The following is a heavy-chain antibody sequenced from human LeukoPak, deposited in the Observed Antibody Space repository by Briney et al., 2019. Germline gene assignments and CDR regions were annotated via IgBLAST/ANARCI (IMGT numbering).Heavy chain of an antibody. CDR3: AGRITSFGVVI. J-gene: IGHJ4*02. V-gene: IGHV3-7*01. CDR2: IKEDGSEK. CDR1: GFTFSSYW. Sequence: PGGSLRLSCAASGFTFSSYWMSWVRQAPGEGLGWGANIKEDGSEKYYVHSVKGRFTTSRDNTKNSLYLQINSLRAEDTAVYYRAGRITSFGVVIWGQGNLVTVPS. D-gene: IGHD3-3*01.